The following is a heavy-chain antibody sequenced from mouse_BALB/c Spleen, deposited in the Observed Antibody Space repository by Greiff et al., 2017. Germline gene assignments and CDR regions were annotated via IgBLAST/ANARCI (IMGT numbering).Heavy chain of an antibody. CDR3: ARGYYGYPYYYAMDY. Sequence: EVKLVESGGGLVQPGGSLKLSCAASGFTFSSYGMSWVRQTPDKRLELVATINSNGGSTYYPDSVKGRFTISRDNAKNTLYLQMSSLKSEDTAMYYCARGYYGYPYYYAMDYWGQGTSVTVSS. J-gene: IGHJ4*01. CDR2: INSNGGST. D-gene: IGHD1-2*01. V-gene: IGHV5-6-3*01. CDR1: GFTFSSYG.